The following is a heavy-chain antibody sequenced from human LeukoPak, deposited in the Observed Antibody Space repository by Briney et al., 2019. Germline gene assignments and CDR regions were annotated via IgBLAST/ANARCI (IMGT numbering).Heavy chain of an antibody. CDR3: AETTVTTQGYFDL. D-gene: IGHD4-17*01. CDR2: IYYSGST. J-gene: IGHJ2*01. CDR1: GGSISSYY. Sequence: SETLSLTCTVSGGSISSYYWSWIRQPPGKGLGWIGYIYYSGSTNYNPSLKSRVTISVDTSKNQFSLKLSSVAAADTAVYYCAETTVTTQGYFDLWGRGTLVTVSS. V-gene: IGHV4-59*12.